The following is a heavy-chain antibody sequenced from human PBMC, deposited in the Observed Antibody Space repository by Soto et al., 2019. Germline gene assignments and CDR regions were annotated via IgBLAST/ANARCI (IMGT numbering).Heavy chain of an antibody. V-gene: IGHV1-3*01. CDR1: GYTFTSYA. Sequence: ASVKVSCKASGYTFTSYAMHWVRQAPGQRLEWMGWINAGNGNTKYSQKFQGRVTITRDTSASTAYMGLSSLRSEDTAVYYCARDGVSGWYPWDYWGQGTLVTVSS. J-gene: IGHJ4*02. CDR2: INAGNGNT. CDR3: ARDGVSGWYPWDY. D-gene: IGHD6-19*01.